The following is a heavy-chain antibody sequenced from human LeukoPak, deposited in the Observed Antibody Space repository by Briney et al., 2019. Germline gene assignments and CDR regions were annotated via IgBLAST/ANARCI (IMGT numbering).Heavy chain of an antibody. D-gene: IGHD6-19*01. CDR2: ISAYNGNT. V-gene: IGHV1-18*01. J-gene: IGHJ4*02. CDR3: ARLYSSGPSGDY. Sequence: IXWXRQAXXXGXEWMXWISAYNGNTNYAHKLQGRVTMTTDTSTSTAYMELRSLRSDDTAVYYCARLYSSGPSGDYWGQGTLVTVSS.